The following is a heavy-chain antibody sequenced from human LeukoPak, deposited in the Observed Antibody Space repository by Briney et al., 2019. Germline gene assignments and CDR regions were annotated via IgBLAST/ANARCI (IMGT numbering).Heavy chain of an antibody. J-gene: IGHJ4*02. D-gene: IGHD3-16*01. V-gene: IGHV3-7*01. CDR3: ARDAEFSTITFGYF. Sequence: GGSLRLSCAASGFNFSNYWMSWVRQAPGKGLEGVANIKHDGSEKHYVDSVKGRFTISTDNSKNSLYLQMNSVRVEDTAVYYCARDAEFSTITFGYFWGQGTLVTVSS. CDR1: GFNFSNYW. CDR2: IKHDGSEK.